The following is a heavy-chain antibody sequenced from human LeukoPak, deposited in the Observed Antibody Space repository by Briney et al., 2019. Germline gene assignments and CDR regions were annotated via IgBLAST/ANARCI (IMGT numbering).Heavy chain of an antibody. CDR1: GGSISSGDYY. J-gene: IGHJ4*02. CDR2: IYYSGST. V-gene: IGHV4-30-4*01. Sequence: SQTLSLTCTVSGGSISSGDYYWSWIRQPPGKGLEWIGYIYYSGSTYYNPSLKSRVTISVATSKNQFSLKLSSVTAADTAVYYCARLLWFGDLDYFDYWGQGTLVTVSS. D-gene: IGHD3-10*01. CDR3: ARLLWFGDLDYFDY.